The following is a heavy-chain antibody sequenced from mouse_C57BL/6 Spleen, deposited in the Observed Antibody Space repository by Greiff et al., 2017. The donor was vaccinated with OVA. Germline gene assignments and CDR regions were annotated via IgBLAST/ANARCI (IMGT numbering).Heavy chain of an antibody. J-gene: IGHJ2*01. CDR2: IYPGDGDT. V-gene: IGHV1-82*01. CDR3: WDGGDY. D-gene: IGHD4-1*01. Sequence: VQLQESGPELVKPGASVKISCKASGYAFSSSWMNWVKQRPGKGLEWIGRIYPGDGDTNYNGKFKGKATLTADKSSSTAYMQLSSLTSEDSAVYFCWDGGDYWGQGTTLTVSS. CDR1: GYAFSSSW.